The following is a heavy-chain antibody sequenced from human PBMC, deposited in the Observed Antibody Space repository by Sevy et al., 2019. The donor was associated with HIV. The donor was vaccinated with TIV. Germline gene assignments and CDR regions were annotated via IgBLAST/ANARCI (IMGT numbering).Heavy chain of an antibody. CDR2: INHSGST. Sequence: ETLSLTCAVYGGSFSGYYWSWIRQPPGKGLEWIGEINHSGSTNYNPSLKSRITISVDTSKNQFSLKLSSVTAADTAVYYCAREPIVATMRPLDGMDVWGQGTTVTVSS. CDR3: AREPIVATMRPLDGMDV. D-gene: IGHD5-12*01. V-gene: IGHV4-34*01. J-gene: IGHJ6*02. CDR1: GGSFSGYY.